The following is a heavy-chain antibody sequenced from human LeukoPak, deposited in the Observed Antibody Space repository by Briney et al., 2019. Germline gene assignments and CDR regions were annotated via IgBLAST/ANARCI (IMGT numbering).Heavy chain of an antibody. CDR1: GGSISNTNW. CDR2: VNLQGST. Sequence: SETLSLTCGVSGGSISNTNWWTWVRQPPGKGLEWIGEVNLQGSTNYNPSLKSRVTISVDTSKNQFSLKLSYVTAADTAVYYCARRRDSSGYVDYWGQGTLVTVSS. CDR3: ARRRDSSGYVDY. V-gene: IGHV4-4*02. D-gene: IGHD3-22*01. J-gene: IGHJ4*02.